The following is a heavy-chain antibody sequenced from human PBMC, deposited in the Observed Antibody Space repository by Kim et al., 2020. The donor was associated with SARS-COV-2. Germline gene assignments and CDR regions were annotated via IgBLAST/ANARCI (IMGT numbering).Heavy chain of an antibody. CDR1: GFTFSDYY. CDR2: ISGTDNTN. D-gene: IGHD3-10*01. J-gene: IGHJ4*02. Sequence: GGSLRLSCAASGFTFSDYYMTWIRQAPGKGLEWVAYISGTDNTNYYADSVRGRFTISRDNAKNSLYLQMNSLRAEDTAVYFCARGRSGSFSYWGQGTLVTVSS. V-gene: IGHV3-11*01. CDR3: ARGRSGSFSY.